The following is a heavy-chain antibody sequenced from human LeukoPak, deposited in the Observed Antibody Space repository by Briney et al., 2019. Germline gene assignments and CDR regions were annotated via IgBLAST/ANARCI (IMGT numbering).Heavy chain of an antibody. J-gene: IGHJ4*02. CDR1: GGSISSYY. CDR3: ARVSIAAAGAFDY. Sequence: PLETLSLTCTVSGGSISSYYWSWIRQPPGKGLEWIGYIYYSGSTNYNPSLKSRVTISVDTSKNQFSLKLSSVTAADTAVYYCARVSIAAAGAFDYWGQGTLVTVSS. CDR2: IYYSGST. V-gene: IGHV4-59*08. D-gene: IGHD6-6*01.